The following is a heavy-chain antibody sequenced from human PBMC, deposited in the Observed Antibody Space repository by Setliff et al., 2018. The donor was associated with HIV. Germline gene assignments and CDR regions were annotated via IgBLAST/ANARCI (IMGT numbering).Heavy chain of an antibody. V-gene: IGHV4-34*01. J-gene: IGHJ4*02. Sequence: SETLSLTCGIYGGSFSDYYWSWIRQSPGKGLEWIGEINHSGSTNYNPSLKSRVTISVDTSKNQFSLRLSSVAAGDTAVYYCARESPSSSWFYFDFWGQGTLVTVSS. CDR1: GGSFSDYY. CDR3: ARESPSSSWFYFDF. CDR2: INHSGST. D-gene: IGHD6-13*01.